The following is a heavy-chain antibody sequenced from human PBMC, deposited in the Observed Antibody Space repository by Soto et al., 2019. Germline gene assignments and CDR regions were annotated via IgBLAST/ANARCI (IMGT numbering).Heavy chain of an antibody. Sequence: EVQLVESGGGLVQPGGSLRLPWGASGFTFRTNWLSWVRQVPGKGLEWVANINQDGSEKNYVDSVKGRFTISRDNAKNSLHLQMSSLRAEDTALYYCARDGSTSWYSYDYHGMDVWGQGTTVTVSS. D-gene: IGHD5-18*01. CDR1: GFTFRTNW. CDR3: ARDGSTSWYSYDYHGMDV. V-gene: IGHV3-7*03. J-gene: IGHJ6*02. CDR2: INQDGSEK.